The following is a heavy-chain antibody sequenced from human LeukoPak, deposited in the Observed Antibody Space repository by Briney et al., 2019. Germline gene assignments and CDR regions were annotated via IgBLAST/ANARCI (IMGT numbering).Heavy chain of an antibody. CDR3: ARHAISLDAFDI. Sequence: SETLSLTCTVSGGSITSSSSYWGWIRQPPGKGLEWIGSIYYSGSTYYDPSLKSRVTISVDTSKNQYSLKLSSVTAADTAVYYCARHAISLDAFDIWGQGTMVTVSS. V-gene: IGHV4-39*01. CDR2: IYYSGST. J-gene: IGHJ3*02. CDR1: GGSITSSSSY. D-gene: IGHD2-21*01.